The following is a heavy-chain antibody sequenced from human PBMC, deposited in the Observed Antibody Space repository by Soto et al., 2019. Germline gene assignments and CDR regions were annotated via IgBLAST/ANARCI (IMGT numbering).Heavy chain of an antibody. CDR1: GFTFGDYA. J-gene: IGHJ5*02. CDR2: IRSKAYGGTT. V-gene: IGHV3-49*04. Sequence: PGGSRRLSCTASGFTFGDYAMSWVRQAPGKGREWGGFIRSKAYGGTTEYAASVKGRFTISRDDSKSIAYLQMNSLKTEDTAVHYCPTSYYHILPAYTNNWIDPSRHGTRVLVSS. D-gene: IGHD3-9*01. CDR3: PTSYYHILPAYTNNWIDP.